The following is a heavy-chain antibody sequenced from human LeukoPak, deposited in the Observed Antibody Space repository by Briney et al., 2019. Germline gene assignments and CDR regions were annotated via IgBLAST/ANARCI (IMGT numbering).Heavy chain of an antibody. J-gene: IGHJ3*01. D-gene: IGHD2-21*02. CDR1: GFTVSSYY. Sequence: GGSLRLSCAASGFTVSSYYMNWVRQAPGKGLQWVSILYSDGATYYADSVKGRFTISRDNSRSTLYLQMNSLRAEDTAVYFCARVAYYRVTADQITDAFDVWGHGTVVTVS. V-gene: IGHV3-66*01. CDR3: ARVAYYRVTADQITDAFDV. CDR2: LYSDGAT.